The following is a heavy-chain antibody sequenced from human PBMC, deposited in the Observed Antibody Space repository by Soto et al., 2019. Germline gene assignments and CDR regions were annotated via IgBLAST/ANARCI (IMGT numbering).Heavy chain of an antibody. CDR2: IYYSGST. J-gene: IGHJ6*03. D-gene: IGHD2-2*01. CDR1: GGSLSSYD. Sequence: SETMSLTCPVSGGSLSSYDWSWIRPTPGKGLEWIGYIYYSGSTNYNPSLKSRVTISVDTSKNQFSLKLSSVTAADTAVYYCARGTTSPYYYMDVWGKGTTVTVSS. V-gene: IGHV4-59*01. CDR3: ARGTTSPYYYMDV.